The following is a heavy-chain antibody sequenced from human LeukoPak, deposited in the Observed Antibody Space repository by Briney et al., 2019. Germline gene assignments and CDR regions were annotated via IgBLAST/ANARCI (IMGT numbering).Heavy chain of an antibody. J-gene: IGHJ6*02. CDR3: AKVPDQQLGYGMDV. Sequence: GGSLRLSCAASGFTFSNSAMSWVRQAPGKGLEWVSTLSGSGITTYYADSVKGRFTISRDNSKNTLYLQMNSLRAEDTAVYYCAKVPDQQLGYGMDVWGQGTTVTVSS. CDR2: LSGSGITT. V-gene: IGHV3-23*01. D-gene: IGHD2-2*01. CDR1: GFTFSNSA.